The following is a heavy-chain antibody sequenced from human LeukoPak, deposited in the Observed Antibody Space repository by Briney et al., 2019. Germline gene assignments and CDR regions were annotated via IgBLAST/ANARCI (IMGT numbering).Heavy chain of an antibody. Sequence: SETLSHTCTVSGYSISSGYYWGWIRQPPGKGLEWIGSIYHSGSTYYNPSLKSRVTISVDTSKNQFSLKLSSVTAADTAVYYCARAEITIFGVVIITPWAYWGQGTLVTVSS. CDR1: GYSISSGYY. CDR2: IYHSGST. J-gene: IGHJ4*02. D-gene: IGHD3-3*01. V-gene: IGHV4-38-2*02. CDR3: ARAEITIFGVVIITPWAY.